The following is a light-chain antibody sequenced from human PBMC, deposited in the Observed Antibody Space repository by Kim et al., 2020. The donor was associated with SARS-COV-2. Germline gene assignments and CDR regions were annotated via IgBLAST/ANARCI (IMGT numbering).Light chain of an antibody. Sequence: ITISCTGTSSDVGGYNYVSWYQQHPGKAPKLMIYDVSKRPSGVSNRFSGSKSGNTASLTISGLQAEDEADYYCSSYTSSSTFGYVFGTGTKVTVL. CDR3: SSYTSSSTFGYV. CDR1: SSDVGGYNY. CDR2: DVS. J-gene: IGLJ1*01. V-gene: IGLV2-14*04.